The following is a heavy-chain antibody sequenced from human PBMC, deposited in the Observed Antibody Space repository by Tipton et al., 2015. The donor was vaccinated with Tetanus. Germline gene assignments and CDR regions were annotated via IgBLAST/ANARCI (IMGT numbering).Heavy chain of an antibody. CDR3: AKGLGFYGMDV. CDR2: ITWNSGSI. Sequence: SLRLSCVASGFTFSNYWMHWVRQAPGKGLEWVSGITWNSGSIGYADSVKGRFTISRDNAKNSLYLQMNSLRAEDTALYYCAKGLGFYGMDVWGQGTTVTVSS. V-gene: IGHV3-9*01. CDR1: GFTFSNYW. J-gene: IGHJ6*02. D-gene: IGHD3-3*01.